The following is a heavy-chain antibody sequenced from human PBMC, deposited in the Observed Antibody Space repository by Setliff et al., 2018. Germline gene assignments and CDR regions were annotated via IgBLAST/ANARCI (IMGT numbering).Heavy chain of an antibody. CDR1: GGSFSGYY. CDR3: ASRDCDSSGYYGGSDY. J-gene: IGHJ4*02. Sequence: SETLSLTCAVYGGSFSGYYWSWIRQPPGKGLEWIGEINHSGSTNYNPSLKSRVTISVDTSKNQFSLKLGSVTAADTAVYYCASRDCDSSGYYGGSDYWGQGTLVTVSS. D-gene: IGHD3-22*01. V-gene: IGHV4-34*01. CDR2: INHSGST.